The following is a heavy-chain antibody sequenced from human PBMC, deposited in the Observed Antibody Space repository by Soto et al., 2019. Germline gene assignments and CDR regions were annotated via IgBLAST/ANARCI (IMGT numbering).Heavy chain of an antibody. V-gene: IGHV1-69*02. J-gene: IGHJ4*02. CDR3: ATGSGRGFFDY. D-gene: IGHD3-10*01. CDR2: ILPILGIA. CDR1: GGTFSSYT. Sequence: QVQLVQSGAEVKKPGSSVKVSCKASGGTFSSYTISWVRQAPGQGLEWMGRILPILGIANYAQKFQGRVTVPADQSTSTAYMELSSLRSEDTAVYYCATGSGRGFFDYWGQGTLVTASS.